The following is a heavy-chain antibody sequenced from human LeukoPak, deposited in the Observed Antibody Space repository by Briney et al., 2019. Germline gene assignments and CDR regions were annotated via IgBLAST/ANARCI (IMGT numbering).Heavy chain of an antibody. CDR2: INPNSGGT. J-gene: IGHJ4*02. D-gene: IGHD3-16*01. Sequence: ASVKVSCKASGYTFTGYSMHWVRQAPGQGLEWLGQINPNSGGTNYAQNFQGRVTMTGDTSVSTAYMELSRLRSDDTAVYYCARMFGPDAGFDYWGQGTLVPVSS. CDR3: ARMFGPDAGFDY. V-gene: IGHV1-2*06. CDR1: GYTFTGYS.